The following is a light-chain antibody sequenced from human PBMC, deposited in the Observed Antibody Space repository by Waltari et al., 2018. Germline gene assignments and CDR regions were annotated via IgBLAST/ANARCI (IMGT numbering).Light chain of an antibody. CDR3: QQYNNWPPYT. Sequence: VMTQSPVTLSLSPGERATLSCRASQSVGSNLAWYQQKPGQAPRLLIYGVSIRVTGIPARFSGTGSGTEFTLTISSLQSEDFAVYYCQQYNNWPPYTFGQGTRLEI. J-gene: IGKJ2*01. CDR1: QSVGSN. V-gene: IGKV3-15*01. CDR2: GVS.